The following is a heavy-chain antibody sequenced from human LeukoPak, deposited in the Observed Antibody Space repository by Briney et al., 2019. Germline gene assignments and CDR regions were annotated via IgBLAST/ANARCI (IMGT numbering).Heavy chain of an antibody. Sequence: GGSLRLSCAASGFTFSSYEMNWVRQAPGKGLEWVSYISSSGSTIYYADSVKGRFTISRDNSMNTMYLRMNSLTAEDTAVYYCAKGPLGGGDHFGSGHDYWGRETLVTVS. J-gene: IGHJ4*02. CDR1: GFTFSSYE. CDR3: AKGPLGGGDHFGSGHDY. V-gene: IGHV3-48*03. CDR2: ISSSGSTI. D-gene: IGHD3-10*01.